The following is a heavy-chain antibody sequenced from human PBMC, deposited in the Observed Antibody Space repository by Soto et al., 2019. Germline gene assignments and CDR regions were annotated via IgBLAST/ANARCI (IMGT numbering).Heavy chain of an antibody. CDR3: ARGSAVAV. D-gene: IGHD6-19*01. CDR2: IKAEGSEK. V-gene: IGHV3-7*02. Sequence: EVQLVESGGGLVQPGGSLRLSCVASGFTFNNYCMTWIRQAPGKGLEWVANIKAEGSEKNYVDSVKGRFTISRDNAKNSRSLQMNSLRVEDTGIYYCARGSAVAVWCQGTLVIVSS. CDR1: GFTFNNYC. J-gene: IGHJ4*02.